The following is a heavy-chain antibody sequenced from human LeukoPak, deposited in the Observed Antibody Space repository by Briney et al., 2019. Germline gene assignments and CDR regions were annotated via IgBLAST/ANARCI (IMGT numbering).Heavy chain of an antibody. D-gene: IGHD3-3*01. V-gene: IGHV1-46*01. CDR2: INPSGGST. CDR1: GYTFTSYY. CDR3: ARDRTNDFWSGYCDY. Sequence: GASVKVSCTASGYTFTSYYMHWVRQAPGQGLEWMGIINPSGGSTSYAQKFQGRVTMTRDTSTSTVYMELSSLRSEDTAVYYCARDRTNDFWSGYCDYWGQGTLVTVSS. J-gene: IGHJ4*02.